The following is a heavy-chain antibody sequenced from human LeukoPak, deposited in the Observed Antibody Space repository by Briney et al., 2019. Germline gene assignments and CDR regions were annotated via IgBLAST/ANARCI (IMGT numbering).Heavy chain of an antibody. D-gene: IGHD2-2*02. CDR3: ARDPHCSTTSCYTAAFDI. CDR2: IYYSGST. J-gene: IGHJ3*02. Sequence: SETLSLTCTVSGGSISSYYWSWIQQPPGKGLERIGYIYYSGSTNYNPSLKSRVTISVDTSKNQFSLKLSSVTSAATAVYYCARDPHCSTTSCYTAAFDIWGQGTMVTVSS. CDR1: GGSISSYY. V-gene: IGHV4-59*01.